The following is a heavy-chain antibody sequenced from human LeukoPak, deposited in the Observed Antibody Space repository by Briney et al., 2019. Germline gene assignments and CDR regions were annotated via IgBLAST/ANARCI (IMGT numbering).Heavy chain of an antibody. CDR1: GFTFSHYS. D-gene: IGHD3-3*01. Sequence: GGSLRLSCAAYGFTFSHYSMHWVRQAPGKGLEYVSAIISNGGSTHYADSVKGRFTISRDNSKNMLYLQMDSLRAEDMAVYYCARITMGATIANFYYYHMDVWGKGATVTVSS. V-gene: IGHV3-64*02. J-gene: IGHJ6*03. CDR3: ARITMGATIANFYYYHMDV. CDR2: IISNGGST.